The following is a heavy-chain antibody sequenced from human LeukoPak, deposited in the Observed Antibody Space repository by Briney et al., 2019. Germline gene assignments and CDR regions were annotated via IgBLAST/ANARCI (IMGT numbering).Heavy chain of an antibody. CDR1: GGSFSGYY. Sequence: SETLSLTCAVYGGSFSGYYWSWIRQPPGKGLEWIGEINHSGSTNYNPSLKSRVTISVDTSKNQFSLKLSSVTAADTAVYYCARYSSGWSGHYWGQGTLVTVSS. CDR2: INHSGST. CDR3: ARYSSGWSGHY. D-gene: IGHD6-19*01. V-gene: IGHV4-34*01. J-gene: IGHJ4*02.